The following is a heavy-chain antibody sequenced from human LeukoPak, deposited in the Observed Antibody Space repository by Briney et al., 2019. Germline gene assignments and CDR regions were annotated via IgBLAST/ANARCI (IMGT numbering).Heavy chain of an antibody. CDR2: ITSSGTYT. J-gene: IGHJ6*03. Sequence: GGSLRLSCADSGFTLSNYNMNWVRQAPGKAMEWVSSITSSGTYTFYADSVKGRFTISRDNAKNSLYLQMDSLGPEDTAVYYCARDPYSGNYGTYYYYMDVWGKGTTVTISS. CDR1: GFTLSNYN. V-gene: IGHV3-21*01. D-gene: IGHD1-26*01. CDR3: ARDPYSGNYGTYYYYMDV.